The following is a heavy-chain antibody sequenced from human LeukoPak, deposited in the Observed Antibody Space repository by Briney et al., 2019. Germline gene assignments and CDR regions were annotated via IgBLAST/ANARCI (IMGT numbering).Heavy chain of an antibody. D-gene: IGHD3-10*01. Sequence: PGGSLRLSCAASGLTFSNAWMSWVRQAPGKGLEWVGRVQSKTDGGTIEYAAPVKGRLTISRDDSKTTLYLQMNSLKTEDTGVYYCSSLMIRGIINIWGQGTLVTVSS. CDR2: VQSKTDGGTI. CDR1: GLTFSNAW. CDR3: SSLMIRGIINI. J-gene: IGHJ4*02. V-gene: IGHV3-15*01.